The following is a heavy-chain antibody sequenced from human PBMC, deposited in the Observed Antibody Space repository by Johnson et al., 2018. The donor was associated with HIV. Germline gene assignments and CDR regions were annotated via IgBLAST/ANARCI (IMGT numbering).Heavy chain of an antibody. CDR3: ARAYTYGAFDI. Sequence: QVQLVESGGGVVQPGGSLRLSCAASGFAFSSYAMHWVRQAPGKGLEWVAVISYDGSNKYYADSVKGRFTISRDNSKNTLYLQMNSLRVDDTAIYYCARAYTYGAFDIWGQGTMVTVSS. V-gene: IGHV3-30*14. CDR2: ISYDGSNK. D-gene: IGHD5-18*01. J-gene: IGHJ3*02. CDR1: GFAFSSYA.